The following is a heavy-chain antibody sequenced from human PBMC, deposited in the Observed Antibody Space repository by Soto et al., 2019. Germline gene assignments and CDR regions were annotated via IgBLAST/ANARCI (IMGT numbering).Heavy chain of an antibody. J-gene: IGHJ4*02. CDR2: INHSGST. CDR3: ARVRGIAPHLDY. Sequence: PSETLSLTCPVSGGSIISYYWSWIRQPPGKGLEWIGEINHSGSTNYNPSLKSRVTISVDTSKNQFSLKLSSVTAADTAVYYCARVRGIAPHLDYWGQGTLVTVSS. V-gene: IGHV4-34*01. D-gene: IGHD6-13*01. CDR1: GGSIISYY.